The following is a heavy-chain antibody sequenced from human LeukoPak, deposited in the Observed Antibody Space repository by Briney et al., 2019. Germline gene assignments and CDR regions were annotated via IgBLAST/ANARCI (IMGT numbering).Heavy chain of an antibody. V-gene: IGHV3-23*01. CDR2: ISGSGGNT. CDR1: GCIFSSYA. J-gene: IGHJ4*01. D-gene: IGHD6-19*01. CDR3: AKGIYSSGWSYFDY. Sequence: GGSLTLSCAGSGCIFSSYAMSWVRQAPGKGREWVSSISGSGGNTYNADSGKGRFTISRDNSKNTLYLQMNSLRAEDTAVYYCAKGIYSSGWSYFDYWGHGTLVTVSS.